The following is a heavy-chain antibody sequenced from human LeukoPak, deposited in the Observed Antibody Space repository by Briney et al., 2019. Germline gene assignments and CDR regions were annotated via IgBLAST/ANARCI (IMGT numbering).Heavy chain of an antibody. J-gene: IGHJ4*02. D-gene: IGHD5-24*01. V-gene: IGHV3-53*01. CDR3: AREMTTITRYFHY. CDR1: GCTVSSSY. Sequence: PGGSLRLSCAASGCTVSSSYMNWVRQAPGKGLEWVSVIDRDSATHYADSVKGRFTISRDNSKNTLYLQMNSLTAEDTAVYYCAREMTTITRYFHYWGQGTLVTVSS. CDR2: IDRDSAT.